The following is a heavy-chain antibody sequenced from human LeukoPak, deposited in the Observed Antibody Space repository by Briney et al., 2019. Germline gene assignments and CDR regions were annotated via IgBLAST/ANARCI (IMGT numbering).Heavy chain of an antibody. Sequence: GGSLRLSCAASGFTFSSYGMHWVRQAPGKGLEWVAVIWYDGSNKYYADSVKGRFTISRDNSKNTLYLQMNSLRAEDTAVYYCARDAGGGYCSSTSCYPTPYYFDYWGQGTLVTVSS. CDR1: GFTFSSYG. CDR2: IWYDGSNK. V-gene: IGHV3-33*01. D-gene: IGHD2-2*01. CDR3: ARDAGGGYCSSTSCYPTPYYFDY. J-gene: IGHJ4*02.